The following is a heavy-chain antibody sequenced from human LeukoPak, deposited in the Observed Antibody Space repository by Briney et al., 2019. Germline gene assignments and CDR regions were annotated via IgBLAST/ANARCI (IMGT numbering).Heavy chain of an antibody. D-gene: IGHD5-18*01. CDR2: IKQDGSEK. V-gene: IGHV3-7*01. CDR3: ARGYSSDY. Sequence: PGGSLRLSCAASGLTFRSYWMSWVRQAPGKGLEWVAKIKQDGSEKYYVDSVKGRFTISRDNAKSSLYLQMDSLRVEDTAVYYCARGYSSDYWGQGTLVTVSS. CDR1: GLTFRSYW. J-gene: IGHJ4*02.